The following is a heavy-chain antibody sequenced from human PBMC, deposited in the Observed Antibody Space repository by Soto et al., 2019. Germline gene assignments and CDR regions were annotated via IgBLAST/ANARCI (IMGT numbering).Heavy chain of an antibody. CDR2: IIPIFGTA. J-gene: IGHJ6*02. D-gene: IGHD2-2*02. CDR3: ARVEDIVVVPAAIRADYYYYYGMDV. V-gene: IGHV1-69*06. Sequence: QVQLVQSGAEVKKPGSSVKVSCKASGGTFSSYAISWVRQAPGQGLEWMGGIIPIFGTANYAQKFQGRVTITADKSTRTAYMELSSLRSEDTAVYYCARVEDIVVVPAAIRADYYYYYGMDVWGQGTTVTVSS. CDR1: GGTFSSYA.